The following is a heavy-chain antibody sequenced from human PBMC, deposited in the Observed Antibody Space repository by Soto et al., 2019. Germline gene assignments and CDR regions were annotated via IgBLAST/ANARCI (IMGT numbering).Heavy chain of an antibody. CDR1: GFTFSSYS. D-gene: IGHD2-2*01. CDR2: ISSSSSTI. V-gene: IGHV3-48*02. CDR3: ARESAALNWFDP. Sequence: EVPLVESGGGLVQPGGSLRLSCAASGFTFSSYSMNWVRQAPGKGLERVSYISSSSSTIYYADSVKGRFTISRDNAKSSLYLQMNSLRDEDTAVYYGARESAALNWFDPWGQGTLVTDSS. J-gene: IGHJ5*02.